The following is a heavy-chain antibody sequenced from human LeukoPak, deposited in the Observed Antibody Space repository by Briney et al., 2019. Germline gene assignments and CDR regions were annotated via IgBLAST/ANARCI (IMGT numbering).Heavy chain of an antibody. CDR2: IYHTGGT. Sequence: SGTLSLTCSVSGGPITEYYWSWIRQPPGKGLEWVGYIYHTGGTNYSPSLKSRVTMSVDASRNQFSLKLVSVSAADTAVYYCARDRGSTGYYYLDSWGQGILVTVSS. CDR3: ARDRGSTGYYYLDS. CDR1: GGPITEYY. V-gene: IGHV4-59*01. D-gene: IGHD6-19*01. J-gene: IGHJ4*02.